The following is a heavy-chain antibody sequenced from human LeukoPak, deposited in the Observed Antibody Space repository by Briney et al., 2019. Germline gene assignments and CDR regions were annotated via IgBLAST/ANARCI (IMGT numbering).Heavy chain of an antibody. CDR3: ATRRDGYSQFDF. J-gene: IGHJ4*02. Sequence: GESLKISCKASGYNFTSYWIGWVRQMPGKGLEWMGIIYPGDSDTRYSPSFQGQVTISADKSVSTAYLQWSSLKASDSAIYYCATRRDGYSQFDFWGQGTLVTVSS. D-gene: IGHD5-24*01. CDR1: GYNFTSYW. CDR2: IYPGDSDT. V-gene: IGHV5-51*01.